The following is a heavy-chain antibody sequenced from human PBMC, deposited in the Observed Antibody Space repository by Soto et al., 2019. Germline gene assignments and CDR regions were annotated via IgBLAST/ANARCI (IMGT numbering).Heavy chain of an antibody. D-gene: IGHD2-15*01. V-gene: IGHV1-8*01. J-gene: IGHJ5*02. Sequence: QVQLVQSVAEVKKPGASVKVSCKASGYTFTSYDINWVRQATGQGLEWMGWMNPNSGNTGYAQKFQGRVTMTRNTSISTAYMELSSLRSEDTAVYYCARVHCSGGSCYSGSGWFDPWGQGTLVTVSS. CDR2: MNPNSGNT. CDR3: ARVHCSGGSCYSGSGWFDP. CDR1: GYTFTSYD.